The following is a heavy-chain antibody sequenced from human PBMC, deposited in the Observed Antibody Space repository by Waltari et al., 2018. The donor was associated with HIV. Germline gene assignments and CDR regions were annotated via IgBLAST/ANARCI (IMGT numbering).Heavy chain of an antibody. CDR2: IIPIFGTA. Sequence: QVQLVQSGAEVKKPGSSVTVSCKASGGTFSSYALSLVRTTPAQGLEWMGGIIPIFGTANYAQKFQCRVTITADEFTSTAYMELSSLRSEDTAVYYCARDGRENGSGYDWGGYWGQGTLVTVSS. CDR1: GGTFSSYA. D-gene: IGHD5-12*01. CDR3: ARDGRENGSGYDWGGY. V-gene: IGHV1-69*01. J-gene: IGHJ4*02.